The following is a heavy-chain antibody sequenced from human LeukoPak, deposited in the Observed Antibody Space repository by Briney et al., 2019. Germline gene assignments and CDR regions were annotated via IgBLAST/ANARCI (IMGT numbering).Heavy chain of an antibody. CDR2: IYNSGST. J-gene: IGHJ4*02. CDR3: AREKIVVPNGYFDY. CDR1: GGSISSYH. V-gene: IGHV4-59*12. Sequence: SETLSLTCTVSGGSISSYHWSWIRQPPGKGLEWVGYIYNSGSTNYNPSLKSRVTISVDRSRNQFSLKLSSVTAADTAVYYCAREKIVVPNGYFDYWGQGTLVTVSS. D-gene: IGHD3-22*01.